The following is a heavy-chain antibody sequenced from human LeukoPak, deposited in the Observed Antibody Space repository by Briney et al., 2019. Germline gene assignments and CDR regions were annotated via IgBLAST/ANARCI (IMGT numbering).Heavy chain of an antibody. CDR2: INPDRGGT. Sequence: ASVKASYKASGYTFTGYYIHWVRQAPGQGLEWMGWINPDRGGTYYAQKFQGRVTMTRDTSISAAYMELSRLRSDDTAVYYCARDTSGWYNYWGQGTLVTVSS. CDR3: ARDTSGWYNY. V-gene: IGHV1-2*02. D-gene: IGHD6-19*01. CDR1: GYTFTGYY. J-gene: IGHJ4*02.